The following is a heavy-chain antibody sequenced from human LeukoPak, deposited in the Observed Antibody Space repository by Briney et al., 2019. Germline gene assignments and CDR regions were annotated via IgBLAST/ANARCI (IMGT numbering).Heavy chain of an antibody. D-gene: IGHD6-19*01. Sequence: PGRSLRLSCAASGFTFSSYAMHWVRQAPGKGLEWVAVISYDGSNKYYADSVKGRFTISRDNSKNTLYLQMNSLRAEDTAVYYCARMISSGWRRGDAFDIWGQGTMVTVSS. CDR2: ISYDGSNK. CDR1: GFTFSSYA. CDR3: ARMISSGWRRGDAFDI. J-gene: IGHJ3*02. V-gene: IGHV3-30-3*01.